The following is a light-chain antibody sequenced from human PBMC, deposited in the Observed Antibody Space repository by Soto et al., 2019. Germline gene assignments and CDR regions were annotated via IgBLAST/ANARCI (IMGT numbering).Light chain of an antibody. V-gene: IGKV3-20*01. CDR2: GAS. J-gene: IGKJ4*01. Sequence: EIVLTQSPGTLSLSPGERATLSCRASQSVSISYLSWYQQKPGQAPRLLIYGASSRATGIPDRFSGRGSGTDFPLTISRLEPEDVAVYYCQQYGRSLTFGGGTKVEIK. CDR3: QQYGRSLT. CDR1: QSVSISY.